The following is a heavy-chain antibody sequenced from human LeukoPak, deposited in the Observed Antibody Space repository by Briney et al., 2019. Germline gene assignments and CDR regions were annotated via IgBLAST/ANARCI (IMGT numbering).Heavy chain of an antibody. CDR3: AMDPGSGVRGWFDP. Sequence: PGGSLRLSCAASGFTFSSYAMSWVRQAPGKGLEWVSAISGSGGSTYYADSAKGRFTISRDSSKNTLNLQMNSLRAEDTAVYYCAMDPGSGVRGWFDPWGQGTLVTVSS. CDR1: GFTFSSYA. V-gene: IGHV3-23*01. CDR2: ISGSGGST. J-gene: IGHJ5*02. D-gene: IGHD3-10*01.